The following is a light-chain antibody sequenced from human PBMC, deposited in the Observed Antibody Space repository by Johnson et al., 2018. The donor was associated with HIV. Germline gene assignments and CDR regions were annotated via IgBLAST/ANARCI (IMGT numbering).Light chain of an antibody. CDR2: DNN. J-gene: IGLJ1*01. Sequence: QSVFTQPPSVSVAPGQKVTISCSGSSSNIGNNYVSWYQQLPGTAPKLLIYDNNKRPSGIPDRFSGSKSGTSATLGITGLQTGDEADYYCGTWDSSLSAGGGFGTGTKVTVL. V-gene: IGLV1-51*01. CDR3: GTWDSSLSAGGG. CDR1: SSNIGNNY.